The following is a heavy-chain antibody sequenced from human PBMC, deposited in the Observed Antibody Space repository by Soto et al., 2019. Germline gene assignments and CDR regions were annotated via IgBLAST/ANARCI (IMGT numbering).Heavy chain of an antibody. V-gene: IGHV4-39*01. CDR3: ASLIVGAPYYFDY. CDR2: IYYSGST. Sequence: QLQLHESGPGLVKPSETLSLTCTVSGGSISSSSYYWGWIRQPPGKGLEWIGSIYYSGSTYYNPSLKSRVTISVDTSKNQFSLKLSSVTAADTAVYYCASLIVGAPYYFDYWGQGTLVTVSS. CDR1: GGSISSSSYY. D-gene: IGHD1-26*01. J-gene: IGHJ4*02.